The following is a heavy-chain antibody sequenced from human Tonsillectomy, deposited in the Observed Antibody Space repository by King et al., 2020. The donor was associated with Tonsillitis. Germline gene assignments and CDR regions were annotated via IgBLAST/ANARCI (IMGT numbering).Heavy chain of an antibody. CDR1: GFNLSNYA. CDR3: AKDLLWTVAGDC. J-gene: IGHJ4*02. Sequence: EVQLVESGGGLVQPGGSRRLSCAASGFNLSNYAISWVRQAPGKGLEWVSGISGSDSNTYYADSVKGRFTISRDNSKNTLYLQMSSLRAEDTAIYYCAKDLLWTVAGDCWGQGTLVTVSS. D-gene: IGHD6-19*01. CDR2: ISGSDSNT. V-gene: IGHV3-23*04.